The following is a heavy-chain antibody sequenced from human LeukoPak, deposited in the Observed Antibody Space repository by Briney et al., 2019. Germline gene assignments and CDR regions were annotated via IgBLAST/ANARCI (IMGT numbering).Heavy chain of an antibody. CDR1: GGTFISYA. J-gene: IGHJ4*02. V-gene: IGHV1-69*05. CDR2: IIPIFGTA. Sequence: LVKVSCKASGGTFISYAISWVRQAPGQGLEWMGRIIPIFGTANYAQKFQGRVTITTDESTSTAYMELSSLRSEDTAVYYCARSNYDFWSGYRIYYFDYWGQGTLVTVSS. D-gene: IGHD3-3*01. CDR3: ARSNYDFWSGYRIYYFDY.